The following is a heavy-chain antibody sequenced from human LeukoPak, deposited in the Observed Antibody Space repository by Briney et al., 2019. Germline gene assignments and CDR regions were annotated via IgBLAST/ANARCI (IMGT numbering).Heavy chain of an antibody. J-gene: IGHJ4*02. D-gene: IGHD6-19*01. CDR2: IWYDGRTK. CDR1: GFIFSKYG. CDR3: AREWGRIAVAGGPGY. V-gene: IGHV3-33*01. Sequence: PGGSLRLSCEVSGFIFSKYGMHWVRQAPGKGLEWVALIWYDGRTKFHADSVKGRFTISRDNSANTLYLQMSSLRVEDTAVYYCAREWGRIAVAGGPGYWGQGALVTVSS.